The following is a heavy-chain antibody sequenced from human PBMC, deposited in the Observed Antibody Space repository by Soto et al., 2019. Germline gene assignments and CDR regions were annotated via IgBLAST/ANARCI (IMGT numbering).Heavy chain of an antibody. CDR2: IIPMSGTT. J-gene: IGHJ6*02. Sequence: QVQLVQSGAEVKKPGSSVKVSCKASGGTFSSNAVSWVRQAPGLGLEWMGGIIPMSGTTKYAQKFQGRVTITADESTSTAYRELSSLRSEDTAVYYCARDTYCGGDCHSGYYYGMDVWGQGTTVTVSS. CDR3: ARDTYCGGDCHSGYYYGMDV. CDR1: GGTFSSNA. V-gene: IGHV1-69*01. D-gene: IGHD2-21*02.